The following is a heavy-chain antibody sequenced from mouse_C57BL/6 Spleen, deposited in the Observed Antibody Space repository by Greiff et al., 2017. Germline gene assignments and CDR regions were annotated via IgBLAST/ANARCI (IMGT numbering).Heavy chain of an antibody. CDR1: GYTFTSYW. V-gene: IGHV1-55*01. CDR3: ARWEEGIGLAY. D-gene: IGHD4-1*01. Sequence: QVQLQQPGAELVKPGASVKMSCKASGYTFTSYWITWVKQRPGQGLEWIGEIFPGSGSTNYNEKFKSKATLTVDTSSSTAYMQLSSLTAEDAAVYYCARWEEGIGLAYWGQGTLVTVSA. J-gene: IGHJ3*01. CDR2: IFPGSGST.